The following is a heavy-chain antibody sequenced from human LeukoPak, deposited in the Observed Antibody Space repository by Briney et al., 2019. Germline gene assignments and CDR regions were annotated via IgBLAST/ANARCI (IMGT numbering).Heavy chain of an antibody. CDR1: GDSITTSNW. V-gene: IGHV4-4*02. CDR3: ATSRDGYNHFDY. Sequence: SGTLSLTCAVSGDSITTSNWWNWVRQPPGKGLEWIGKIYHRGSTNYNPSLKSRVTMSVDKSKNQFSLNLTSVTAADTAVYYCATSRDGYNHFDYWGQGILVTVSS. CDR2: IYHRGST. D-gene: IGHD5-24*01. J-gene: IGHJ4*02.